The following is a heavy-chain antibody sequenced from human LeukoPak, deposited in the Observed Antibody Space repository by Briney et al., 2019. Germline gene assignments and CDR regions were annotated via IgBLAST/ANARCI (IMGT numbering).Heavy chain of an antibody. CDR1: GYTFTSYG. CDR2: ISAYNGNT. CDR3: ARDPSRDKDDNVDY. D-gene: IGHD3-16*01. Sequence: GASVKVSCKASGYTFTSYGISWVRRAPGQGLEWMGWISAYNGNTNYAQKLQGRVTMTTDTSTSTAYMELRSLRSDDTAVYYCARDPSRDKDDNVDYWGQGTLVTVSS. V-gene: IGHV1-18*01. J-gene: IGHJ4*02.